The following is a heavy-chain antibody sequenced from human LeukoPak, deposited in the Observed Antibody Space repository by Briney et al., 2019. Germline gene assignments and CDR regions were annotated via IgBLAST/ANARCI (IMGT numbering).Heavy chain of an antibody. CDR3: ARQRFLEWCFDY. D-gene: IGHD3-3*01. V-gene: IGHV1-2*02. J-gene: IGHJ4*02. Sequence: ASVKVSCKASGGTFSSYAISWVRQAPGQGLEWMGWINPNSGGTNYAQKFQGRVTMTRDTSINTAYMELSRLRSDDTAVYYCARQRFLEWCFDYWGQGTLVTVSS. CDR2: INPNSGGT. CDR1: GGTFSSYA.